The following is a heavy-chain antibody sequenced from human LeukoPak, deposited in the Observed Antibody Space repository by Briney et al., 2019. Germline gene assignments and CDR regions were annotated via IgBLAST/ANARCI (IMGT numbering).Heavy chain of an antibody. Sequence: GSSVKVSCKASGGTFSSYAISWVRQAPGQGLEWMGRIIPTFGIANYAQKFQGRVTITADKSTSTAYMELSSLRSEDTAVYYCARERIQLQEMDVWGQGTTVTVSS. CDR1: GGTFSSYA. D-gene: IGHD5-18*01. V-gene: IGHV1-69*04. CDR3: ARERIQLQEMDV. CDR2: IIPTFGIA. J-gene: IGHJ6*02.